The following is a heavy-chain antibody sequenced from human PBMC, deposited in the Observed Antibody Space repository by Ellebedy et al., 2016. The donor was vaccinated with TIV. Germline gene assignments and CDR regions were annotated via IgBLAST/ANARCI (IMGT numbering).Heavy chain of an antibody. D-gene: IGHD3-3*01. CDR1: GFTFDDYA. J-gene: IGHJ3*02. CDR2: ISWNSDRI. CDR3: AKDARPYYDFWSVDHRNSRI. V-gene: IGHV3-9*01. Sequence: GGSLRLSXATSGFTFDDYAMNWVRQAPGKGLEWVAGISWNSDRIDYADSVRGRFTISRDNAKTSLYLQMSSLRPEDTAFYYCAKDARPYYDFWSVDHRNSRIWGQGTVVTVSS.